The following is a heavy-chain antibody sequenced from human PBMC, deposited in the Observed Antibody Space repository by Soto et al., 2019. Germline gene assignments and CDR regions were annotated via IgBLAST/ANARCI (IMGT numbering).Heavy chain of an antibody. CDR2: IAYSGST. Sequence: SETLSLTCAVSGGSIISADSYWFWIRKHPGKGLEWIGYIAYSGSTNYNPSLKSRVTISVDTSKNQFSLKLSSVTAADTAVYYCARGPGGYCSSTSCYLRRNFDYWGQGTLVTVSS. CDR1: GGSIISADSY. J-gene: IGHJ4*02. CDR3: ARGPGGYCSSTSCYLRRNFDY. D-gene: IGHD2-2*01. V-gene: IGHV4-31*11.